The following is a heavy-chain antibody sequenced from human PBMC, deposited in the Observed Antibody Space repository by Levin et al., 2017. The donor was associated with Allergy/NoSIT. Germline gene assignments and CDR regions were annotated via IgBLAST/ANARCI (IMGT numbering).Heavy chain of an antibody. CDR3: AKGVATVPWYFDC. D-gene: IGHD2-15*01. J-gene: IGHJ4*02. Sequence: PGGSLRLSCAASGFTFSNYAMSWVRQAPGKGLEWVSSVNANGGNTYCAESVKGRFTITRDNSKNSLYLQMDSLSAEDTAVYYCAKGVATVPWYFDCWGQGAPVTVSS. CDR1: GFTFSNYA. CDR2: VNANGGNT. V-gene: IGHV3-23*01.